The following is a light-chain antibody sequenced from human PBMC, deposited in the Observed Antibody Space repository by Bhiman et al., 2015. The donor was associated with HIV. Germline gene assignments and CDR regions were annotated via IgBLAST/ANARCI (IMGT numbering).Light chain of an antibody. V-gene: IGLV2-14*03. CDR3: QVWDSSSDHPI. CDR2: DVT. CDR1: TSDVGGYNY. Sequence: QSALTQPASVSGSPGQSITISCTGTTSDVGGYNYVSWYQQRPGKAPKLMIFDVTKRPSGVSDRFSGSKSGNTASLTISRVEAGDEADYYCQVWDSSSDHPIFGGGTKLTVL. J-gene: IGLJ2*01.